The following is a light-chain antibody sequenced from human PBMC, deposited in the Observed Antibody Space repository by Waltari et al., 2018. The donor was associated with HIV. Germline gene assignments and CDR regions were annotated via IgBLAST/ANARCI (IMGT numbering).Light chain of an antibody. V-gene: IGLV1-44*01. CDR2: NNN. CDR3: AAWDDSLNAHVL. Sequence: QSVLTQPPSASGTPGQRVTISCSGRNSNIGSNTVKWYQQLPGTAPKLHIYNNNQRPSAVSDRFSGSKSGTSASLAISWLQSEDEADYYCAAWDDSLNAHVLFGGGTKLTVL. CDR1: NSNIGSNT. J-gene: IGLJ2*01.